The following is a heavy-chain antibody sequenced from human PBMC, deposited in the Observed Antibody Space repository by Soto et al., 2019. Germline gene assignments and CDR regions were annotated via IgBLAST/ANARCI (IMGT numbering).Heavy chain of an antibody. J-gene: IGHJ5*02. CDR1: GFTFRKYG. V-gene: IGHV3-30*18. Sequence: QVRLVESGGGVVQPGTSLRLSCAASGFTFRKYGMYWVRQAPGKGLEWVAVISYDGSEEYYADSVKGRFTASRDNSKNPVFLPKNGLRTEDTAKYFRAKGSEKVVSNYFFDPWGPGTLVILS. D-gene: IGHD3-10*01. CDR2: ISYDGSEE. CDR3: AKGSEKVVSNYFFDP.